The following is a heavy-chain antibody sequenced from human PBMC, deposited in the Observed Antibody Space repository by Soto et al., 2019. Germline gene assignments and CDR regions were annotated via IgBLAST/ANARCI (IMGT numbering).Heavy chain of an antibody. V-gene: IGHV1-69*02. J-gene: IGHJ1*01. D-gene: IGHD6-19*01. CDR3: ASPGLALYSSGWYQH. CDR2: IIPILGIA. CDR1: GGTFSSYT. Sequence: QVQLVQSGAEVKKPGSSVKVSCKASGGTFSSYTISWVRQAPGQGLEWMGRIIPILGIANYAQKFQGRVTITADKSTSKAYMELRSLRSEDTAVYYCASPGLALYSSGWYQHWGQGTLVTVSS.